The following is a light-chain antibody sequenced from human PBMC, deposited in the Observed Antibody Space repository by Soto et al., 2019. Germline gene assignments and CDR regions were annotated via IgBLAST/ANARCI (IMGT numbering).Light chain of an antibody. J-gene: IGKJ1*01. V-gene: IGKV1-5*01. CDR1: QSIGRF. Sequence: DIQMTQSPSTLSASVGDRVTITCRASQSIGRFLAWYQHQPGKAPKLLIYDASTLESGVPSRFSGTGSGTEFTFSSPSLQPEDFGTYYCQQCYMGWTFGEGTKVDFK. CDR3: QQCYMGWT. CDR2: DAS.